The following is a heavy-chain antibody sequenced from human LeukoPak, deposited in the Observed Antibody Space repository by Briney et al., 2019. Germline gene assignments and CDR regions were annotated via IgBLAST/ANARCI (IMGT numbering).Heavy chain of an antibody. D-gene: IGHD3-3*01. CDR2: IYYSGST. CDR3: ARQSTYYDFWSGWPMDV. CDR1: GGSISSYY. Sequence: SETLSLTCTVSGGSISSYYWSWIRQPPGKGLEWIGHIYYSGSTNYNPSLKSRVTISVDTSKNQFSLKLSSVTAADTAVYYCARQSTYYDFWSGWPMDVWGQGTTVTVSS. J-gene: IGHJ6*02. V-gene: IGHV4-59*01.